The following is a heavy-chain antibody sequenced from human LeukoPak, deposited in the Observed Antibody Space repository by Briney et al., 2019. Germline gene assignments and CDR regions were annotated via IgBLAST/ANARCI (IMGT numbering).Heavy chain of an antibody. CDR2: IYNSGST. CDR1: GGSISSYY. V-gene: IGHV4-4*07. D-gene: IGHD2-2*02. Sequence: SETLSLTCTVSGGSISSYYWSWIRQPPGKGLEWIGHIYNSGSTNYNPSLKSRVTMSVDTSKNQFSLKLSSVTAADTAVYYCARADCSSTSCYTYYFDYWGQGTLVTVSS. J-gene: IGHJ4*02. CDR3: ARADCSSTSCYTYYFDY.